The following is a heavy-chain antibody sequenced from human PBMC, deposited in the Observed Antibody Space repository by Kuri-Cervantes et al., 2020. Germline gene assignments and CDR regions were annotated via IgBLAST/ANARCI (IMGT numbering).Heavy chain of an antibody. CDR2: INHSGST. V-gene: IGHV4-34*01. J-gene: IGHJ4*02. D-gene: IGHD3-10*01. CDR1: GGSFSGYY. Sequence: SETLSLTCAVYGGSFSGYYWSWIRQPPGKGLEWIGEINHSGSTNYNPSLKSRVTISVDTSKNQFSLKMSSVTAADTAVYYCARGRLYYYGSGPLDYWGQGTLVTVSS. CDR3: ARGRLYYYGSGPLDY.